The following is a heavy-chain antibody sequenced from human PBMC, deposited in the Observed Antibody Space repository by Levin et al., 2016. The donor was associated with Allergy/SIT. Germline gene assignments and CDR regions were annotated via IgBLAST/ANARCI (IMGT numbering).Heavy chain of an antibody. CDR1: GFTFSSYD. CDR3: ARADFYYDSSGYYLGYGMDV. D-gene: IGHD3-22*01. Sequence: GESLKISCAASGFTFSSYDMHWVRQATGKGLEWVSAIGTAGDTYYPGSVKGRFTISRENAKNSLYLQMNSLRAGDTAVYYCARADFYYDSSGYYLGYGMDVWGQGTTVTVSS. CDR2: IGTAGDT. J-gene: IGHJ6*02. V-gene: IGHV3-13*01.